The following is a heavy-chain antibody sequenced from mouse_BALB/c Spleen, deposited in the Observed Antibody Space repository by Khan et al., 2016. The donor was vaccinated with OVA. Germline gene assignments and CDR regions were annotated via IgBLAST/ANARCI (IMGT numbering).Heavy chain of an antibody. Sequence: QVQLKQSGPELVRPGVSVKISCKGSGYTFTDYSMHWVKQSHAKRLEWIGVISTDSVNTNYNQKFKGKATLTVDKSSSTAYMELARMTSEDSAIYYSAIRDYVDYGGQGTTLTVSS. V-gene: IGHV1S137*01. CDR3: AIRDYVDY. J-gene: IGHJ2*01. CDR1: GYTFTDYS. CDR2: ISTDSVNT.